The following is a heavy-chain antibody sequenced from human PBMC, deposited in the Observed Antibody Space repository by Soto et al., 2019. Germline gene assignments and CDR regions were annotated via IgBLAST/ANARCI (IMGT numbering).Heavy chain of an antibody. Sequence: QVQLQESGPGLVKPSGTLSLTCAVSGDSVSSPYWWCWVRQPPGKGLEWIGEVFHTGTTSYNPSLRXXVTISMAKSNNQFSLDLSSVTAADTAVYYCARSAGWYAVHSWGPGTLVVVSS. CDR3: ARSAGWYAVHS. J-gene: IGHJ4*02. V-gene: IGHV4-4*02. CDR2: VFHTGTT. D-gene: IGHD6-19*01. CDR1: GDSVSSPYW.